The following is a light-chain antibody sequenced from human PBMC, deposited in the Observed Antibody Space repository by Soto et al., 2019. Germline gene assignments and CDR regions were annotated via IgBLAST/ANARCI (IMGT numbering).Light chain of an antibody. CDR2: EVS. V-gene: IGLV2-23*02. J-gene: IGLJ1*01. CDR3: CSYAGSSTPYV. Sequence: QSVLTQAASVSGSPGQSITISCTGTSSDVGSYNLVSWYQQHPGKAPKLMIYEVSKRPSGVSNRFSGSKSGNTASLTISGLQAENEADYYCCSYAGSSTPYVFGTGTKVTV. CDR1: SSDVGSYNL.